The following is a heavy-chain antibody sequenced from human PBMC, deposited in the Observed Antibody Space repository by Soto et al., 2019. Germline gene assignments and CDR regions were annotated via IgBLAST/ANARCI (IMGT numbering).Heavy chain of an antibody. CDR2: IYPGDSDT. V-gene: IGHV5-51*01. CDR1: GYSFTSYW. J-gene: IGHJ4*02. Sequence: GESLKISCKGSGYSFTSYWISWVRQMPGKGLEWMGIIYPGDSDTRYSPSFQGQVTISADKSISTAYLQWSSLKASDTAMYYCARASGSGSYYSPADSWGQGTLVTVSS. D-gene: IGHD3-10*01. CDR3: ARASGSGSYYSPADS.